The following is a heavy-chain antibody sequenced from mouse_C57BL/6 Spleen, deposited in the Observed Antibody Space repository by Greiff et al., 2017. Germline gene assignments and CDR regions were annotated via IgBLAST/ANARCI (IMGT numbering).Heavy chain of an antibody. D-gene: IGHD4-1*01. CDR1: GYTFTSLW. V-gene: IGHV1-72*01. CDR3: AREGTGTLHYYAMWC. CDR2: IDPNGGGT. Sequence: QVQLQQPGAELVKPGASAKLSCKASGYTFTSLWMHWVTQRPGRGLEWIGRIDPNGGGTKYYEKFKSKATLTVDKHDSTAYMQLSSLTSEDDAVDYCAREGTGTLHYYAMWCWGQGASVTVAS. J-gene: IGHJ4*01.